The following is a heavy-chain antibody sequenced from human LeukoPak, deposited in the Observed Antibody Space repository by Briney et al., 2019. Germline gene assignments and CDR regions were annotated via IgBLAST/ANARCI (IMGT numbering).Heavy chain of an antibody. V-gene: IGHV6-1*01. Sequence: SQTLSLTCAISGDSVSSNSAAWNWIRQSPSRGLEWLGRTYYSSKWYNGYAVSVKSRITINPDTSKNQFSLQLNSVTPEDTALYYCARGAVAVRNVFDIWGQGTMVTVSS. CDR3: ARGAVAVRNVFDI. CDR1: GDSVSSNSAA. CDR2: TYYSSKWYN. D-gene: IGHD6-19*01. J-gene: IGHJ3*02.